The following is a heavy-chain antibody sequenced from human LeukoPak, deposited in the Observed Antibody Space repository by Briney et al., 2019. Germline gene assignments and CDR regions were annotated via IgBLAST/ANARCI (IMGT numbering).Heavy chain of an antibody. CDR3: AREDCSGGSCYLNWFDP. Sequence: ASVKVSCKASGYIFTSYGISWVRQAPGQGLEWMGWISAYNGNTNYAQKLQGRVTMTTDTSTSTAYMELRSLRSDDTAVYYCAREDCSGGSCYLNWFDPWGQGTLVTVSS. V-gene: IGHV1-18*01. CDR1: GYIFTSYG. CDR2: ISAYNGNT. D-gene: IGHD2-15*01. J-gene: IGHJ5*02.